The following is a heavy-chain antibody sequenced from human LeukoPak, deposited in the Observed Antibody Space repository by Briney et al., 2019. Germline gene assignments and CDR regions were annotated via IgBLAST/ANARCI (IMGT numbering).Heavy chain of an antibody. CDR1: GYTFTSYG. Sequence: ASVKVSCKATGYTFTSYGSSWVRQAPGQGLEWMGWISAYNGNTNLEQNLQGRVTMTTDTSTSTAYMELRSLRSDDTAVYYCAREITMVRGVQYYYYGTDVWGQGTTVTVSS. CDR2: ISAYNGNT. CDR3: AREITMVRGVQYYYYGTDV. J-gene: IGHJ6*02. D-gene: IGHD3-10*01. V-gene: IGHV1-18*01.